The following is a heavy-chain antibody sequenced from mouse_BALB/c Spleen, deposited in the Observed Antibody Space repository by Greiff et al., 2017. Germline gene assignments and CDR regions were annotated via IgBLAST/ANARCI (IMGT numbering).Heavy chain of an antibody. CDR1: GFTFSDYY. CDR3: ARGGFITTVGPAY. J-gene: IGHJ3*01. Sequence: EVQLVESGGGLVKPGGSLKLSCAASGFTFSDYYMYWVRQTPEKRLEWVATISDGGSYTYYPDSVKGRFTISRDNAKNNLYLQMSSLKSEDTAMYYCARGGFITTVGPAYWGQGTLVTVSA. D-gene: IGHD1-1*01. V-gene: IGHV5-4*02. CDR2: ISDGGSYT.